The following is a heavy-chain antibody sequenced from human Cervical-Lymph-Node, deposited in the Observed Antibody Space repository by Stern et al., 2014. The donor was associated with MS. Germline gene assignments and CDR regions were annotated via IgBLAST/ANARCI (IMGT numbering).Heavy chain of an antibody. Sequence: VQLVESGGGVVQPGRSLRLSCAAPGFVFRRYALHWVRQAPGKGLEWVALISYDGRDKYYTDSVKGRFTVSRDNSNNTVDLEMNSLRLEDTAVYYCAKGGSGSYLDWGQGSLVTVSS. V-gene: IGHV3-30*04. CDR3: AKGGSGSYLD. D-gene: IGHD1-26*01. J-gene: IGHJ4*02. CDR1: GFVFRRYA. CDR2: ISYDGRDK.